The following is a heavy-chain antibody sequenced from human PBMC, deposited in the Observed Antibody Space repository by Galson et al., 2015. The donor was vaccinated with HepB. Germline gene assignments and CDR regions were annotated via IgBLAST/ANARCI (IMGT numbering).Heavy chain of an antibody. J-gene: IGHJ4*02. V-gene: IGHV1-69*13. CDR2: IIPIFGTA. CDR1: GGTFSSYA. Sequence: SVKVSCKASGGTFSSYAISWVRQAPGQGLEWMGGIIPIFGTANYAQKFQGRVTITADESTSTAYMELSSLRSEDTAVYYCARDRHYYDSSGYYYPFDYWGQGTLVTVSS. D-gene: IGHD3-22*01. CDR3: ARDRHYYDSSGYYYPFDY.